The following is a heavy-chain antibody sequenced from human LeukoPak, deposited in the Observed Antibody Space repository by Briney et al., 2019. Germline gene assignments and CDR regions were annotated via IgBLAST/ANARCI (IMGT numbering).Heavy chain of an antibody. CDR1: GDSISYFY. V-gene: IGHV4-4*07. CDR3: ARAYGSGSYYTDY. J-gene: IGHJ4*02. CDR2: MSSSGNN. Sequence: SETLSLTCSVSGDSISYFYWSWIRQAAGKGLEWIGRMSSSGNNDYNASLKSRVTMSVDTSKNQLSLKVSSVTAADTAVYYCARAYGSGSYYTDYWGQGTLVTVSS. D-gene: IGHD3-10*01.